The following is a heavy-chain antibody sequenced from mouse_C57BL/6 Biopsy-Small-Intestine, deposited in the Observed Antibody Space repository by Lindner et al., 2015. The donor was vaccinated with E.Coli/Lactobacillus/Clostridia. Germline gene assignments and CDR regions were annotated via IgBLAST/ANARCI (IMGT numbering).Heavy chain of an antibody. J-gene: IGHJ4*01. CDR2: INPNNGGT. V-gene: IGHV1-22*01. CDR1: GYTFTDYN. D-gene: IGHD1-1*01. CDR3: ARYYYGSNYDAMDY. Sequence: EVQLQESGPELVKPGASVKMSCKASGYTFTDYNMHWVKQSHGKSLEWIGYINPNNGGTSYNQKFKGKATLTVNKSSSTAYMELRSLTSEDSAVYYCARYYYGSNYDAMDYWGQGTSVTVSS.